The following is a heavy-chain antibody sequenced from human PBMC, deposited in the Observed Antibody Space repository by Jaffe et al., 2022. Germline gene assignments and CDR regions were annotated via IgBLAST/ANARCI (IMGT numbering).Heavy chain of an antibody. V-gene: IGHV1-2*06. Sequence: QVQLVQSGAEVKKPGASVKVSCKASGYTFTGYYMHWVRQAPGQGLEWMGRINPNSGGTNYAQKFQGRVTMTRDTSISTAYMELSRLRSDDTAVYYCARPPYYGSGSYSYYFDYWGQGTLVTVSS. J-gene: IGHJ4*02. CDR2: INPNSGGT. D-gene: IGHD3-10*01. CDR3: ARPPYYGSGSYSYYFDY. CDR1: GYTFTGYY.